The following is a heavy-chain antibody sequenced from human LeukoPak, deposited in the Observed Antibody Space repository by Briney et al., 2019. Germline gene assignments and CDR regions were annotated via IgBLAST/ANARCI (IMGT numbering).Heavy chain of an antibody. J-gene: IGHJ4*02. CDR3: AHGDCDSTSCYYVY. CDR1: GFTFSSYG. D-gene: IGHD2-2*01. CDR2: IWYDGSNK. Sequence: GGSLRLSCAASGFTFSSYGMHWVRQAPGKGLEWVAVIWYDGSNKYYADSVKGRFTISRDNSKNTLYLQMNSLRAEDTAVYYCAHGDCDSTSCYYVYWGQGTLVTVSS. V-gene: IGHV3-33*01.